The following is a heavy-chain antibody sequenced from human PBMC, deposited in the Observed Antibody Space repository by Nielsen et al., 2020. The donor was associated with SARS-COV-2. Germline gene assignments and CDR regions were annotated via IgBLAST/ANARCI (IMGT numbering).Heavy chain of an antibody. CDR2: SYYSGST. J-gene: IGHJ4*02. V-gene: IGHV4-39*01. Sequence: RQAPGKGLEWFGSSYYSGSTYYNPSLKSRVTISVDTSKNQFSRKLSSVTDADTAVYYCARQGVKGGAFDYWGQGTLVTVSS. D-gene: IGHD3-16*01. CDR3: ARQGVKGGAFDY.